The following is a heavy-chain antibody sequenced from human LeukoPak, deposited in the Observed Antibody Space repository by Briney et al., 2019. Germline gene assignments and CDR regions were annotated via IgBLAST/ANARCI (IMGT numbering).Heavy chain of an antibody. V-gene: IGHV4-59*01. CDR2: IYYGGTT. D-gene: IGHD3-16*01. CDR3: ARDTTVAFGMQH. J-gene: IGHJ4*02. Sequence: SETLSLTCSVSGGSLSTYSWSWVRQSPGKRLEWIGYIYYGGTTNYNPSLKSRATISADTAKNQFSLRLRSVTAADTAIYYCARDTTVAFGMQHWGQGTLVTVSS. CDR1: GGSLSTYS.